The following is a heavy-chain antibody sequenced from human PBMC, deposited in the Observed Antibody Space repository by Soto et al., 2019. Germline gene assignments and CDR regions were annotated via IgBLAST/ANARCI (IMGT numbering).Heavy chain of an antibody. CDR3: ARDRDNSNWPNFDS. D-gene: IGHD6-13*01. Sequence: QVELVQSGSEVKKPGSSVRVSCKTSGDTFSIYTISWVRQAPGQGLEWMGRVLPFLDITSYSQRFQGRVTITADRSTTTAYMERTILISEDTAVYYCARDRDNSNWPNFDSWGQGTLVTVSS. J-gene: IGHJ4*02. CDR1: GDTFSIYT. CDR2: VLPFLDIT. V-gene: IGHV1-69*02.